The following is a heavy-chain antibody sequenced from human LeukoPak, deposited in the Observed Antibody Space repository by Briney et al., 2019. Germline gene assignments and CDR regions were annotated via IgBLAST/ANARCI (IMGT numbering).Heavy chain of an antibody. J-gene: IGHJ4*02. CDR3: AKSRTTSSASSDY. CDR2: MNPSGGST. D-gene: IGHD3-22*01. V-gene: IGHV1-46*01. CDR1: GYTFTSYY. Sequence: ASVKVSCTASGYTFTSYYIHWVRQAPGQGLEWMGIMNPSGGSTSYAQKFRGRVIMTGDTSTTTVYMEMSNLSSEDTAMYYCAKSRTTSSASSDYWGQGTLVTVSS.